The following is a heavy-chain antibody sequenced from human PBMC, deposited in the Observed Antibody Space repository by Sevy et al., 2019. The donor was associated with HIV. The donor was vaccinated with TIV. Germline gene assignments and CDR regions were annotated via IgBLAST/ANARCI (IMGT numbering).Heavy chain of an antibody. CDR3: GTCSHKWGEDGFDI. CDR1: GFVVSDNH. D-gene: IGHD1-26*01. CDR2: INKDDRT. Sequence: GGSLRLSCAASGFVVSDNHMNWVRQAPGKGLEWVSVINKDDRTFYIDSVKGRFTISRDNSRNILYLQMNGLRAEDTAIYYCGTCSHKWGEDGFDIWGQGTMVTVSS. V-gene: IGHV3-53*01. J-gene: IGHJ3*02.